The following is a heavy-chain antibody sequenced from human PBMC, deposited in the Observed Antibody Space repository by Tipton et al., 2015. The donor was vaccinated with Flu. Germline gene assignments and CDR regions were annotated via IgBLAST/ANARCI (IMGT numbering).Heavy chain of an antibody. Sequence: TLSLTCTVSGGSIGSYYWNWIRQPPGKGLEWIGNICPGSPYYNPSLRSRVTMSVARSKDQFSLRLTSVTAADTAVYFCARRDFSNYVSEPKNWFDFWGQGTLVTVSS. J-gene: IGHJ5*01. CDR2: ICPGSP. CDR1: GGSIGSYY. D-gene: IGHD4-11*01. V-gene: IGHV4-4*08. CDR3: ARRDFSNYVSEPKNWFDF.